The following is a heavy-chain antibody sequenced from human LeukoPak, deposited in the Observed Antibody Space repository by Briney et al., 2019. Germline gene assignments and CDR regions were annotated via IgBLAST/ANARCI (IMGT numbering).Heavy chain of an antibody. D-gene: IGHD1-26*01. V-gene: IGHV3-30*04. CDR3: ARGRSGSHNDY. CDR1: GFTFSSYA. J-gene: IGHJ4*02. CDR2: ISYQGRNK. Sequence: PGRSLRLSCAASGFTFSSYAMHWVRQAPGKGLQWVAVISYQGRNKNYEDSVKGRFTISRDNAKNSLYLQMNSLRAEDTAVYYCARGRSGSHNDYWGQGTLVTVSS.